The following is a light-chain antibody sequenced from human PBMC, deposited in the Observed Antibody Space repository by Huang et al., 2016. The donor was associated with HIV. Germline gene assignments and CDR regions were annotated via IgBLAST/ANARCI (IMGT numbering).Light chain of an antibody. CDR2: TAS. CDR1: QNINTY. V-gene: IGKV1-39*01. Sequence: DIQMTQSPSSLSASVGDRVTITCRASQNINTYLNWYQQKRGKAPKLLIYTASILESGVPSRFSGSGSGTDFTLTISSLQPEDSASYYCQQSYSTLFTFGPGTKIDVK. CDR3: QQSYSTLFT. J-gene: IGKJ3*01.